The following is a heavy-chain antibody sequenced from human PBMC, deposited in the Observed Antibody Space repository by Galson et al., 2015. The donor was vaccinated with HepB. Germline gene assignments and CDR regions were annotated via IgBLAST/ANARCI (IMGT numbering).Heavy chain of an antibody. CDR1: GYTFTSYY. D-gene: IGHD1-14*01. J-gene: IGHJ4*02. CDR2: INPSGGST. CDR3: ASAMTTSPAREYYFDY. Sequence: SVKVSCKASGYTFTSYYMHWVRQAPGQGLEWMGIINPSGGSTSYAQKFQGRVTMTRDTSTSTVYMELSSLRSEDTAVYYCASAMTTSPAREYYFDYWGQGTLVTVSS. V-gene: IGHV1-46*01.